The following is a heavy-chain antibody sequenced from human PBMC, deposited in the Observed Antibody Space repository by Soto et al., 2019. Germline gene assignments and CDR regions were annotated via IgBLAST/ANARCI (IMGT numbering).Heavy chain of an antibody. Sequence: QVQLQQWGAGLLKPSETLSLTCAVYGGSFSGYYWSWIRQPPGKGLEWIGEINHSGSTNYNPSLKSRVTISVDTSKNPFSLKLSSVTAADTAVYYCARNRPLGYCSSTSCYRRGEYYYYYMDVWGKGTTVTVSS. D-gene: IGHD2-2*01. CDR1: GGSFSGYY. V-gene: IGHV4-34*01. CDR3: ARNRPLGYCSSTSCYRRGEYYYYYMDV. J-gene: IGHJ6*03. CDR2: INHSGST.